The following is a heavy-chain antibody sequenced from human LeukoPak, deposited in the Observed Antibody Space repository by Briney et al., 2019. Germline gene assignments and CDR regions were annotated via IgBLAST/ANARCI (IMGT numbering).Heavy chain of an antibody. V-gene: IGHV3-23*01. CDR2: ISGSGGST. Sequence: GGSLRLSCAASGFTFSSYGMSWVRQAPGKGLEWVSAISGSGGSTYYADSVKGRFTISRDNSKNTLYLQMNSLRAEDTAVYYCAKDGVGNLITMVRGVTQFDYWGQGTLVTVSS. CDR1: GFTFSSYG. D-gene: IGHD3-10*01. CDR3: AKDGVGNLITMVRGVTQFDY. J-gene: IGHJ4*02.